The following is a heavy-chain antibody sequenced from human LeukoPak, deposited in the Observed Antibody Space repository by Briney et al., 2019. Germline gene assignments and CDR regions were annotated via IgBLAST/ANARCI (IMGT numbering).Heavy chain of an antibody. J-gene: IGHJ3*02. CDR2: IKQDGSEK. CDR1: GFTFSSYW. D-gene: IGHD4-17*01. CDR3: ARVVTTVYTAFDI. Sequence: GGSLRLSCAASGFTFSSYWMSWVRQAPGKGLEWVANIKQDGSEKYYVDSVKGRFTISRDNAKNSLYLQMNSLRAGDTAVYYCARVVTTVYTAFDIWGQGTMVTVSS. V-gene: IGHV3-7*01.